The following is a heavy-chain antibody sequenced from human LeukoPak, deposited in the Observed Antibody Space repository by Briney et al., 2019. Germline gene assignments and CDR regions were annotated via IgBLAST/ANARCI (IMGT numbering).Heavy chain of an antibody. CDR2: ISSSSSTI. V-gene: IGHV3-48*01. CDR1: GFTFSSYS. CDR3: ARVYYYGSGSYPTPDY. Sequence: GGSLRLSCAASGFTFSSYSMNWVRQAPGKGLEWVSYISSSSSTIYSADSVKGRFTISRDNAKNSLYLQMNSLRAEDTAVYYCARVYYYGSGSYPTPDYWGQGTLVTVSS. D-gene: IGHD3-10*01. J-gene: IGHJ4*02.